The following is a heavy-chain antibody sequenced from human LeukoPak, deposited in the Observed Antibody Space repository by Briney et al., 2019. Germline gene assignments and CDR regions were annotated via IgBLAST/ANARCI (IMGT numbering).Heavy chain of an antibody. Sequence: GASVKVSCKASGYTFTSYGIIWVRQAPGQGLEWMGWISAYNGNTNYAQKLQGRVTMTTDTSTSTAYMELRSLRSDDAAVYYCARVGQGYGSGSYSFDYWGQGTLVTVSS. D-gene: IGHD3-10*01. CDR1: GYTFTSYG. J-gene: IGHJ4*02. CDR2: ISAYNGNT. V-gene: IGHV1-18*01. CDR3: ARVGQGYGSGSYSFDY.